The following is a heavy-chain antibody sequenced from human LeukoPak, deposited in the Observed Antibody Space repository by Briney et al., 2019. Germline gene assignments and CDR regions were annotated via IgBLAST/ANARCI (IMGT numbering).Heavy chain of an antibody. V-gene: IGHV1-2*02. CDR3: ATGRYCTNGVCSYLLAY. Sequence: ASVKVSCKASGYTFTGYYMHWVRQAPGQGLEWMGWINPNSGGTNYAQKFQGRVTMTRDTSISTGYMELSRLRSDDTAVYYCATGRYCTNGVCSYLLAYWGQGTLVTVSS. CDR2: INPNSGGT. J-gene: IGHJ4*02. CDR1: GYTFTGYY. D-gene: IGHD2-8*01.